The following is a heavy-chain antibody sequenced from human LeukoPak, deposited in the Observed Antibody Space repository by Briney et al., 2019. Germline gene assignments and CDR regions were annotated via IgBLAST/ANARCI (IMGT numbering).Heavy chain of an antibody. D-gene: IGHD3-3*01. CDR3: ARGLTVSIGNDFPYYYYYMDV. CDR1: GYSFNDYY. J-gene: IGHJ6*03. Sequence: GASVKVSCKASGYSFNDYYIHWVRQAPGQGLEWMGWIRGDNGGTNYAQKFRGRVTMTRDTSTTTVYMELSRLRSDDTAVYYCARGLTVSIGNDFPYYYYYMDVWGKGPRSPSP. V-gene: IGHV1-2*02. CDR2: IRGDNGGT.